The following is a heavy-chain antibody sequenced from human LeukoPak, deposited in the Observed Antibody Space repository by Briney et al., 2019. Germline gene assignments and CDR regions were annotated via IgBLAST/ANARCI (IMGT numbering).Heavy chain of an antibody. D-gene: IGHD1-26*01. Sequence: GGSLRLSCAASGFTFSSYSMNWVRQAPGKGLEWVSYISSSSSVIYYADSVKGRFTISRDNSKNTLYLQMNSLRAEDTAVYYCAKEGRSSGSLVYYYYYMDVWGKGTTVTVSS. CDR3: AKEGRSSGSLVYYYYYMDV. CDR2: ISSSSSVI. J-gene: IGHJ6*03. V-gene: IGHV3-48*01. CDR1: GFTFSSYS.